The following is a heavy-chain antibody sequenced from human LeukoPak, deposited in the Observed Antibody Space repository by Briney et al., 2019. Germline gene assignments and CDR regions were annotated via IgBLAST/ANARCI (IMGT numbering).Heavy chain of an antibody. J-gene: IGHJ3*02. CDR3: ARDIVFYYYDSSGYFGAFDI. V-gene: IGHV3-9*01. CDR1: GFTFDDYA. D-gene: IGHD3-22*01. CDR2: ISWNSGSI. Sequence: GGSLRLSCAASGFTFDDYAMHWVRQAPGKGLEWVSGISWNSGSIGYADSVKGRFTLSRDNAKNSLYLQMNSLRAEDTAVYYCARDIVFYYYDSSGYFGAFDIWGQGTMVTVSS.